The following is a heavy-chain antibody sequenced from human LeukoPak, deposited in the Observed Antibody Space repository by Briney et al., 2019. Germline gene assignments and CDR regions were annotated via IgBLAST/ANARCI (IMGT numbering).Heavy chain of an antibody. J-gene: IGHJ4*02. V-gene: IGHV3-23*01. D-gene: IGHD3-22*01. Sequence: GGSLRLSCAASGFTFSSYAMSWVRQAPGKGLEGVSAISGSGGSTYYADSVKGRFTISRDNSKNPLYLQMNSLRAEDTAVYYCANSGYDSSGYYYYYFDCWGQGTLVTVSS. CDR3: ANSGYDSSGYYYYYFDC. CDR2: ISGSGGST. CDR1: GFTFSSYA.